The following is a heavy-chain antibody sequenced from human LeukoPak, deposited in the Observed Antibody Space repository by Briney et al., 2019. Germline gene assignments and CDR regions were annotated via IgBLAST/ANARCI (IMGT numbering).Heavy chain of an antibody. CDR1: GGSISSNSYY. V-gene: IGHV4-39*07. CDR3: ARVIQVWQQLVR. CDR2: IYYSGST. Sequence: SETLSLTCTVSGGSISSNSYYWGWIRQPPGTGLEWIGSIYYSGSTYYNPPLKNRLTISVDTPKNQFSLKRSSVTAADTAVYCCARVIQVWQQLVRWGQGTLVTVSS. D-gene: IGHD6-13*01. J-gene: IGHJ4*02.